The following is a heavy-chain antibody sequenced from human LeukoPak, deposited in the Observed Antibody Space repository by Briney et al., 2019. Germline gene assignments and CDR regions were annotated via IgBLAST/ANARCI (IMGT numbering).Heavy chain of an antibody. CDR2: IYYSGST. D-gene: IGHD3-10*01. CDR3: ARASAGVLLWFGELSRDAFDI. Sequence: SETLSLTCTVSGGSISSSSYYWGWIRQPPGKGLEWIGSIYYSGSTYYNPSLKSRVTISVDTSKNQSSLKLSSVTAADTAVYYCARASAGVLLWFGELSRDAFDIWGQGTMVTVSS. J-gene: IGHJ3*02. V-gene: IGHV4-39*01. CDR1: GGSISSSSYY.